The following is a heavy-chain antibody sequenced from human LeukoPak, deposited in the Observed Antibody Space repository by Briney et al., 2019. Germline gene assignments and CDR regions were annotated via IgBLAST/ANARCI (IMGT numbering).Heavy chain of an antibody. Sequence: GESLKISRKGSGYSFTSYWIGWVRQMPGKGLEWMGITYPGDSETRYSPSFQGQVTISADKSISTAYLQWSSLKASDTATYYCARRLGGYYDSSGLLDYWGQGTLVTVSS. CDR3: ARRLGGYYDSSGLLDY. CDR2: TYPGDSET. CDR1: GYSFTSYW. V-gene: IGHV5-51*01. J-gene: IGHJ4*02. D-gene: IGHD3-22*01.